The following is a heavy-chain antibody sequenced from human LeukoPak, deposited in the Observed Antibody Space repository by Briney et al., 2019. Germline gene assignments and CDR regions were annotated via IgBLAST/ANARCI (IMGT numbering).Heavy chain of an antibody. V-gene: IGHV3-7*01. CDR3: ARSGYSSSRGY. CDR1: GFAFISSW. Sequence: GGSLRLSCAASGFAFISSWMSWVRQAPGKGLEWVANIKQDGSEKYYVDSVKGRFTISIDNAKNSLYLQMNSLRAEDTAVYYCARSGYSSSRGYWGQGTLVTVSS. CDR2: IKQDGSEK. D-gene: IGHD6-13*01. J-gene: IGHJ4*02.